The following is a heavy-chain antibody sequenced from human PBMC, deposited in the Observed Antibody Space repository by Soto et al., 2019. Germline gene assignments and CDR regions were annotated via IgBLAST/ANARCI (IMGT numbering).Heavy chain of an antibody. J-gene: IGHJ5*02. Sequence: GASVKVSCKVSGYTLTELSMHWVRQAPGKGLEWMGGFDPEDGETGYAQKFQGRITLTGSTSINTAYLELSSLSSDDTAVYYCARGASPWGQGTLVTVSS. CDR3: ARGASP. CDR2: FDPEDGET. V-gene: IGHV1-24*01. CDR1: GYTLTELS.